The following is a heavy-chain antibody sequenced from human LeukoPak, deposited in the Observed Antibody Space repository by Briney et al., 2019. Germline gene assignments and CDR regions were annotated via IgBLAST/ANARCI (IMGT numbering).Heavy chain of an antibody. CDR3: ARGGAARPRGWFDP. D-gene: IGHD6-6*01. J-gene: IGHJ5*02. Sequence: LETLSLTCAVYGGSFSGYYWSWIRQPPGKGLEWIGEINHSGSTNYNPSLKSRVTISVDTSKNQFSLKLSSVTAADTAVYYCARGGAARPRGWFDPWGQGTLVTVSS. CDR2: INHSGST. CDR1: GGSFSGYY. V-gene: IGHV4-34*01.